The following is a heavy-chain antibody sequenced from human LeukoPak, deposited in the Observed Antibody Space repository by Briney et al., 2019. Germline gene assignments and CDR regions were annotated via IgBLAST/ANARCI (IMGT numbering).Heavy chain of an antibody. D-gene: IGHD5/OR15-5a*01. Sequence: GGSLRLSCAAPGFTFSSYAMSWVRQAPGKGLEWVSSISSSSSYIYYADSVKGRFTISRDNAKNSLYLQMNSLRAEDTAVYYCARDRSTSPLDAFDIWGQGTMVTVSS. CDR2: ISSSSSYI. V-gene: IGHV3-21*01. CDR1: GFTFSSYA. J-gene: IGHJ3*02. CDR3: ARDRSTSPLDAFDI.